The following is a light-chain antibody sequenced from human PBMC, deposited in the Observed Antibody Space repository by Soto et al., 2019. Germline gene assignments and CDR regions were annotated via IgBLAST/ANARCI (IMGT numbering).Light chain of an antibody. Sequence: EIVLTQSPATLSLSPGERATLSCRASQSINSYLFWYQQQPGQAPRLLMYYASNRATALPARFSGSGSGTVFTPTISSLEPEYFAVYYCQHGSAWWTFGQGTKVEIK. CDR1: QSINSY. V-gene: IGKV3-11*01. CDR3: QHGSAWWT. J-gene: IGKJ1*01. CDR2: YAS.